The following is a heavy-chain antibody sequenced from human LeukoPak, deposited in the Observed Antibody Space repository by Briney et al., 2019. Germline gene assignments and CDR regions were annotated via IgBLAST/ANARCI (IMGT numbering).Heavy chain of an antibody. CDR1: GFTFSSYG. D-gene: IGHD2-2*02. J-gene: IGHJ1*01. Sequence: GGSLRLSCAASGFTFSSYGMHWVRQAPGKGLEWVAFIRYDGSNKYYADSVKGRFTISRDNSKNTLYLQMNSLRAEDTAMYYCANDLGYCSTTSCYTGYFQHWGQGTLVTVSS. CDR2: IRYDGSNK. CDR3: ANDLGYCSTTSCYTGYFQH. V-gene: IGHV3-30*02.